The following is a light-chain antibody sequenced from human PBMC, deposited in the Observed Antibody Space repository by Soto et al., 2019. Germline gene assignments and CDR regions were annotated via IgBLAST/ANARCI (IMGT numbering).Light chain of an antibody. CDR2: EGS. CDR3: CSYASSSTYV. CDR1: SSDVGSYNL. V-gene: IGLV2-23*01. J-gene: IGLJ1*01. Sequence: QSALTQPASVSGSPGQSITISCTGTSSDVGSYNLVPWYQQHPGKAPKLMIYEGSKRPSGVPNRFSGSKSGNTASLTISGLQAEDEADYYCCSYASSSTYVFGTGTKLTVL.